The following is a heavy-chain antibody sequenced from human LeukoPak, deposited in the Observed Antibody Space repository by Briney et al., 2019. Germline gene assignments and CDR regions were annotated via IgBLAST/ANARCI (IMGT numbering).Heavy chain of an antibody. J-gene: IGHJ4*02. CDR1: GFTFGDYA. Sequence: GRSLRLSCTASGFTFGDYAMSWVRQAPGKGLEWVGFIRSKAYGGTTEYAASVKGRFTISRDDSKSIAYLQMNSLKTEDTAVYYCTRDGYNRPSDYWGQGTLVTVPS. D-gene: IGHD5-12*01. CDR3: TRDGYNRPSDY. CDR2: IRSKAYGGTT. V-gene: IGHV3-49*04.